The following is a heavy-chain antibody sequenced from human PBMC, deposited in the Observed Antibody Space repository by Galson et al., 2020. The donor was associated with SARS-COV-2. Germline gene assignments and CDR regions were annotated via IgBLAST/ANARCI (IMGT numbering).Heavy chain of an antibody. CDR3: ARDEVVWGVIITNNWFDP. CDR1: GYTFTSYG. Sequence: ASVKVSCKASGYTFTSYGISWVRQAPGQGLEWMGWISAYNGNTNYAQKLQGRVTMTTDTSTSTAYMELRSLRSDDTAVYYCARDEVVWGVIITNNWFDPWGQGTLVTVSS. V-gene: IGHV1-18*01. J-gene: IGHJ5*02. D-gene: IGHD3-10*01. CDR2: ISAYNGNT.